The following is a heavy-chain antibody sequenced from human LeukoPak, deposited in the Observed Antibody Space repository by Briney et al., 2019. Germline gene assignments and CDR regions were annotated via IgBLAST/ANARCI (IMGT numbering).Heavy chain of an antibody. D-gene: IGHD3-22*01. CDR1: GLHFRSYP. CDR2: NSGSGGST. CDR3: ARGWYYYDSSGYYYVDH. V-gene: IGHV3-23*01. J-gene: IGHJ4*01. Sequence: GGPLRLFCGASGLHFRSYPMTWVRQPPGKGLAWVSSNSGSGGSTYYADSVTGRFTISRDNYKNTLYLQMNSLRAEDTAVYYCARGWYYYDSSGYYYVDHWGQGTLVTVSS.